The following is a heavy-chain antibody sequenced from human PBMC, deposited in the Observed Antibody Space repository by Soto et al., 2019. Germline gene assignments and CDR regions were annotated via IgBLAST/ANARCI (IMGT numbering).Heavy chain of an antibody. J-gene: IGHJ4*02. D-gene: IGHD1-26*01. CDR3: ACEVGGGGGWEGEAL. Sequence: PGESLKISCKGSGYSFTSYWISWVRQMPGKGLEWMGRIDPSDSYTNYSPSFQGHVTISADKSISTAYLQWSSLKASDTAMYYCACEVGGGGGWEGEALWGQGTLVTVSS. V-gene: IGHV5-10-1*01. CDR2: IDPSDSYT. CDR1: GYSFTSYW.